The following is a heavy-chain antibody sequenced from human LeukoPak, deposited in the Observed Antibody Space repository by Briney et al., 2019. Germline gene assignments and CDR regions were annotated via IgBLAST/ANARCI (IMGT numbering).Heavy chain of an antibody. V-gene: IGHV5-51*01. J-gene: IGHJ3*02. Sequence: GESLKISCKGSGYSLTSYWIGWVRQMPGKGLEWMGIIYPGDSDTRYSPSFQGQVTISADKSISTAYLQWSSLKASDTAMYYCARQFRKSITMVRGARGVDAFDIWGQGTMVTVSS. CDR3: ARQFRKSITMVRGARGVDAFDI. CDR1: GYSLTSYW. CDR2: IYPGDSDT. D-gene: IGHD3-10*01.